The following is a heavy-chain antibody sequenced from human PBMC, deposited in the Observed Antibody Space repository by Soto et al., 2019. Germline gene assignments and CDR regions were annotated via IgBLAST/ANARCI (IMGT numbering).Heavy chain of an antibody. D-gene: IGHD4-4*01. V-gene: IGHV3-33*01. J-gene: IGHJ4*02. CDR1: GFTLSSYG. Sequence: VQLVESGGGVVQPGRSLRLSCAASGFTLSSYGMHWVRQAPGKGLEWVALIWYDGSNKYYADSVEGRFTISRDNSKNTLYLQMNSLRAEDTAVYYCARGLDSVVTRLDYWGQGTLVTVSS. CDR2: IWYDGSNK. CDR3: ARGLDSVVTRLDY.